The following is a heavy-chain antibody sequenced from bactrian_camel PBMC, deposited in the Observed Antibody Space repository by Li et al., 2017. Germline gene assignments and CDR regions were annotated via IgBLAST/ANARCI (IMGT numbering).Heavy chain of an antibody. J-gene: IGHJ4*01. CDR2: IDSVGNI. CDR3: ATDFRFQGEYNY. D-gene: IGHD3*01. V-gene: IGHV3S63*01. CDR1: GSIADAYC. Sequence: VQLVESGGGSAQAGGSLVLSCAPSGSIADAYCVGWFRQAPGKEREGVACIDSVGNIVYANSVKGRFTASRDNAKHTVYLQMNSLKSEDTALYYCATDFRFQGEYNYWGQGTQVTVS.